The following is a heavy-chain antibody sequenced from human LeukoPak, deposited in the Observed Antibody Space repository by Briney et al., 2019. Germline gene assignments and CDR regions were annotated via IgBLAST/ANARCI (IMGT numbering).Heavy chain of an antibody. J-gene: IGHJ4*02. D-gene: IGHD5-12*01. V-gene: IGHV4-34*01. CDR1: GGSFSGYY. CDR2: INHSGST. CDR3: ARFSGSEVDY. Sequence: SETLSLTCAVYGGSFSGYYWSWIRQPPGKGLEWIGEINHSGSTNYNPSLKSRVTISVDTSKNQFSLKLSSVTAADTAMYYCARFSGSEVDYWGQGTLVTVSS.